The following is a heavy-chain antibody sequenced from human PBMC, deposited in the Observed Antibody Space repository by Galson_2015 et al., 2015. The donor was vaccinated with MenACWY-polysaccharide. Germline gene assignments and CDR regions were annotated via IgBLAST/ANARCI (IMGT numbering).Heavy chain of an antibody. CDR2: ISYDGSNK. CDR3: AREKAVADTRGALDY. D-gene: IGHD6-19*01. Sequence: SLRLSCAASGFTFSSYAMHWVRQAPGKGLEWVAVISYDGSNKYYADSVKGRFTISRDNSKNTLYLQMNSLRAEDTAVYYCAREKAVADTRGALDYWGQGTLVTVSS. CDR1: GFTFSSYA. J-gene: IGHJ4*02. V-gene: IGHV3-30-3*01.